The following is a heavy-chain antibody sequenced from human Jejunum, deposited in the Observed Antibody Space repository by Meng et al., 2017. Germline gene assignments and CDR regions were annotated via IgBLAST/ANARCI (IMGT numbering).Heavy chain of an antibody. CDR3: ARDAGSFLDYYFDS. CDR1: GYTFTDHY. Sequence: QVQLVQSGAEGKKPGAAGKGARKASGYTFTDHYIHWVRQAPGQGLEWMGWTNPDTGGTNYAQKFQGWVTMTRDTSISTAYMELRRLRSDDTAVYYCARDAGSFLDYYFDSWGQGTLVTVSS. V-gene: IGHV1-2*04. J-gene: IGHJ4*02. CDR2: TNPDTGGT. D-gene: IGHD1-1*01.